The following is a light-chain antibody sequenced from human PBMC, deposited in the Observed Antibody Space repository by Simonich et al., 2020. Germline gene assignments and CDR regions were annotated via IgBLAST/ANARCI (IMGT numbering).Light chain of an antibody. CDR3: YSTDSSGNHRV. Sequence: SYELTQPPSVSVSPEQTARITCSGDALPKKSAYWYQQKSGQAPVLVIFEDSKRPSGIPESFSGSSSGTMATLTISGAQVEDEADYYCYSTDSSGNHRVFGGGTKLTVL. CDR2: EDS. V-gene: IGLV3-10*01. J-gene: IGLJ3*02. CDR1: ALPKKS.